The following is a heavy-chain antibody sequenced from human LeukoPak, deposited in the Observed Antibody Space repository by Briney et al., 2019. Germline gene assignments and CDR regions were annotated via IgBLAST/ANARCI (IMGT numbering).Heavy chain of an antibody. V-gene: IGHV1-8*01. D-gene: IGHD2-2*01. J-gene: IGHJ4*02. CDR3: ARDLSKLDY. CDR2: MNPNSGNT. CDR1: GYTFTSYD. Sequence: ASVKVSCKASGYTFTSYDINWVRQATGQGLEWMGWMNPNSGNTGYAQKFQGRVTLTRDTTTDTAYMELTSLKSDDTAVYYCARDLSKLDYWGQGTLVSVSS.